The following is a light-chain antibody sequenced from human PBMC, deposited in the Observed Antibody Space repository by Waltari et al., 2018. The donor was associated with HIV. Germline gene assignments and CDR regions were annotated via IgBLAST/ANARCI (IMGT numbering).Light chain of an antibody. V-gene: IGKV4-1*01. J-gene: IGKJ4*01. CDR1: HNILYNSNNKNY. CDR2: WAS. Sequence: DLVMTQSPESLAVSLGARATLNCESSHNILYNSNNKNYLAWYQQKPGQPPRLLFSWASTRQSGVPDRFSGGGSGTDFTLIINKLQPEDVALYFCQQFFSAPLTFGGGTKVEI. CDR3: QQFFSAPLT.